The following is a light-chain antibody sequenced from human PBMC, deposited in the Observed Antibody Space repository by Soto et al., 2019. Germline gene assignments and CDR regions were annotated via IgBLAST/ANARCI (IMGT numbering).Light chain of an antibody. V-gene: IGKV3-20*01. Sequence: EIVLTKSRVTLSLSPTERATLSCRSSQSVSSSYLAWYQQKPGQAPRLLIYGASSRVTGIPDRFSGSGSGTDFTLTISRLEPEDFAVYYCQQYGSSPPNTFGQGTRLEIK. CDR1: QSVSSSY. CDR2: GAS. CDR3: QQYGSSPPNT. J-gene: IGKJ5*01.